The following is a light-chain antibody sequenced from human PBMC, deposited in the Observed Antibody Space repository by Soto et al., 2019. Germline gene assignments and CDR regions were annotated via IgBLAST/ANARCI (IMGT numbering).Light chain of an antibody. J-gene: IGKJ3*01. CDR2: GAS. V-gene: IGKV3-20*01. Sequence: EMVLTQSPATLSLSPGERATLPCRASQSVSSSYLAWYQQKPGQAPRLLIYGASSRATGIPDRFSGSGSGTDFTLTISRLEPEDFAVYYCQQYGSSPFTFGPGTKVDIK. CDR1: QSVSSSY. CDR3: QQYGSSPFT.